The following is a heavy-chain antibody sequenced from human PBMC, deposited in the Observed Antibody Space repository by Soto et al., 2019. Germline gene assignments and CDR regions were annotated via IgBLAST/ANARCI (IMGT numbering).Heavy chain of an antibody. CDR1: GGSISSSSYY. CDR2: IYYSGST. V-gene: IGHV4-39*01. J-gene: IGHJ4*02. CDR3: ASFPYGDYVKNVGSFDY. D-gene: IGHD4-17*01. Sequence: SETLSLTCTVSGGSISSSSYYWGWIRQPPGKGLEWIGSIYYSGSTYYNPSLKSRVTISVDTSKNQFSLKLSSVTAADTAVYYCASFPYGDYVKNVGSFDYWGQGTLVTVSS.